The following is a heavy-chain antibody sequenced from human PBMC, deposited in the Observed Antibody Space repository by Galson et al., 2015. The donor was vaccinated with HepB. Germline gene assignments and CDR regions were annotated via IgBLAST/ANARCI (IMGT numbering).Heavy chain of an antibody. D-gene: IGHD3-10*01. J-gene: IGHJ6*02. CDR1: GFTFSGSA. CDR3: TRPIPLTPGDYYYYYGMDV. CDR2: IRSKANSYAT. Sequence: SLRLSCAASGFTFSGSAMHWVRQASGKGLEWVGRIRSKANSYATAYAASVKGRFTISRDDSKNTAYLQMNSLKTEDTAVYYCTRPIPLTPGDYYYYYGMDVWGQGTTVTVSS. V-gene: IGHV3-73*01.